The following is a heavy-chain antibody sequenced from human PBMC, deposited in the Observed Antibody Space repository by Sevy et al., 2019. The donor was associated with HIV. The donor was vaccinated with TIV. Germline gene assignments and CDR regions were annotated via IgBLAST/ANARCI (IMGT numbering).Heavy chain of an antibody. CDR3: ARGAGYYWDDAFDI. CDR1: GGTFSSYA. J-gene: IGHJ3*02. CDR2: IIPIFGTA. D-gene: IGHD3-22*01. Sequence: ASVKVSCKASGGTFSSYAISWVRQAPGQGLEWMGGIIPIFGTANYAQKFQGRVTIIADKSTSTAYMELSSLRSEDTAVYYCARGAGYYWDDAFDIWGQGTMVTVSS. V-gene: IGHV1-69*06.